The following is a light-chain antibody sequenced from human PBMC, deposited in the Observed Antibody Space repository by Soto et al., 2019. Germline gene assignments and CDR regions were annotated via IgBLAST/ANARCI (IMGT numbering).Light chain of an antibody. CDR3: QQYGSSPPWT. J-gene: IGKJ1*01. CDR2: GAS. V-gene: IGKV3-20*01. Sequence: IVMTQSPATPSVSPGESATLSCRASQNIYYNVAWYQHRPGQAPRLLIYGASSRATGIPDRFSGSGSGSDFTLTISRLEPEDFAVYYCQQYGSSPPWTFGQGTKVDIK. CDR1: QNIYYN.